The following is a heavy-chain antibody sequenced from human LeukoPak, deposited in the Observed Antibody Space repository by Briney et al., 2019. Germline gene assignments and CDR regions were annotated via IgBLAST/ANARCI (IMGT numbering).Heavy chain of an antibody. D-gene: IGHD3-22*01. V-gene: IGHV1-2*02. CDR1: GYTFGSDD. CDR2: TNPNSGGT. Sequence: ASVKVSCKASGYTFGSDDINWVRQAPGQGLEWMGWTNPNSGGTNSAQKFQGRVTMTRDTSIITAYMELSRLRSDDTAVYFCARGYYDSSDYEYFQHWGQGTLVTVSS. CDR3: ARGYYDSSDYEYFQH. J-gene: IGHJ1*01.